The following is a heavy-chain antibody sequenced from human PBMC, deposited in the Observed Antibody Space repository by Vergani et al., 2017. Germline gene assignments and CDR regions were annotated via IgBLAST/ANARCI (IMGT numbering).Heavy chain of an antibody. CDR1: GFTFSSYG. J-gene: IGHJ4*02. CDR2: ISGSGGST. Sequence: VQLVESGGGVVQPGRSLRLSCAASGFTFSSYGMHWVRQAPGKGLEWVSAISGSGGSTYYADSVKGRFTISRDNSKNTLYLQMNSLRAEDTAVYYCAKDQMVLEWLPAPLDYWGQGTLVTVSS. V-gene: IGHV3-23*04. CDR3: AKDQMVLEWLPAPLDY. D-gene: IGHD3-3*01.